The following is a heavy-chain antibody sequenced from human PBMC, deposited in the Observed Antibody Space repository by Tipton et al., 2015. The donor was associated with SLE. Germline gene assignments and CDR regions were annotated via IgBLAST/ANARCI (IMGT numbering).Heavy chain of an antibody. CDR1: GFTFSSYA. J-gene: IGHJ4*02. V-gene: IGHV3-30*04. D-gene: IGHD2-21*01. Sequence: SLRLSCAASGFTFSSYAMHWVRQAPGKGLEWVAAISYDGSNKYYADSVKGRFTISRDNSKNTLYVQMNSLRAEDTAVYYCARDGPFIVVVIAAYFDYWGQGTLVTVSS. CDR3: ARDGPFIVVVIAAYFDY. CDR2: ISYDGSNK.